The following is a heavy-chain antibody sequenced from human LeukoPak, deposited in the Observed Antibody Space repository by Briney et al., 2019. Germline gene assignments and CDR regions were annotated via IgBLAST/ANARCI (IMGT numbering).Heavy chain of an antibody. CDR2: ISSSSSYI. V-gene: IGHV3-21*04. Sequence: GGSLRLSCAASGFTFSSYNMNWVRQAPGKGLEWLSSISSSSSYIYYADSVKGRFTISRDNSKNTLYLQMNSLRAEDTAVYYCAKGFYCSSSTCLDYWGQGTLVTVSS. J-gene: IGHJ4*02. CDR3: AKGFYCSSSTCLDY. CDR1: GFTFSSYN. D-gene: IGHD2-2*01.